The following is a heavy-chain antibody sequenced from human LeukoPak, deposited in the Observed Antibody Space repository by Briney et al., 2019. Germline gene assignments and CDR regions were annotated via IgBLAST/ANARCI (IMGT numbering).Heavy chain of an antibody. V-gene: IGHV3-48*02. J-gene: IGHJ4*02. D-gene: IGHD3-22*01. CDR1: GFTFSSYN. Sequence: QPGGSLRLSCAASGFTFSSYNMNWIRQAPGKGLEWVSYISSSGITRYYTDSLKGRITISRDNAKSSLYLDMDSLRDEDTALYYCARDRSSGYPGSFDYWGQGILVTVSA. CDR3: ARDRSSGYPGSFDY. CDR2: ISSSGITR.